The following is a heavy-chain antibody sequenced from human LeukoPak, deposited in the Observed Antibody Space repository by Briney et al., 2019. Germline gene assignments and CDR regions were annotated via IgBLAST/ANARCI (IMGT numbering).Heavy chain of an antibody. CDR2: IFSGGNT. CDR1: GFTVSSNY. J-gene: IGHJ4*02. Sequence: GGSLRLSCAASGFTVSSNYMTWVRQAPGKGLEWVSVIFSGGNTYYADSVKGRFTISRDNSKNTLYLQMNSLRAEDTAVYYCARGYTGRTVTYHFDYWGQGTLVTVSS. CDR3: ARGYTGRTVTYHFDY. D-gene: IGHD4-17*01. V-gene: IGHV3-53*01.